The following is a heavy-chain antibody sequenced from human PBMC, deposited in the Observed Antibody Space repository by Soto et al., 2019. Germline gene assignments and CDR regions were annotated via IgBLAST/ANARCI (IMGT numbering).Heavy chain of an antibody. V-gene: IGHV4-59*08. Sequence: ASETLSLTCTVSGGSTSNYYWSWIRQPPGKGLEWIGYIYFSGSTNYNPSLKSRVTLSVDTSKNQFSLKLSSVTAADTAVYYCARRYGGAVDYWGQGTLVTVSS. CDR1: GGSTSNYY. CDR2: IYFSGST. CDR3: ARRYGGAVDY. J-gene: IGHJ4*02. D-gene: IGHD3-10*01.